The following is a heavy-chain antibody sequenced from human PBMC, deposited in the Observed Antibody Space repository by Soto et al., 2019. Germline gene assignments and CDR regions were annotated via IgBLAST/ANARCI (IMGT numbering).Heavy chain of an antibody. CDR3: ARDSSSWFYYYYGMDV. J-gene: IGHJ6*02. CDR1: SYTFTNYG. CDR2: ISAYNGNT. D-gene: IGHD6-13*01. Sequence: ASVKVSCKASSYTFTNYGISWVRQAPGQGLEWMGWISAYNGNTNYAQKLQGRVTMTTDTSTSTAYMELRSLRSDDTAMYYCARDSSSWFYYYYGMDVWGQGTTVTVSS. V-gene: IGHV1-18*01.